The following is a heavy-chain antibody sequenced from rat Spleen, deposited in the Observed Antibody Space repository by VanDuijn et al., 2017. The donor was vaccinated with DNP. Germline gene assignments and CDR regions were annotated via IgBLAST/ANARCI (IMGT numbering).Heavy chain of an antibody. CDR1: GFTFSVYN. D-gene: IGHD1-6*01. CDR2: ISTSGSRT. V-gene: IGHV5-7*01. Sequence: EVQLVESGGVLVQPGRSLTLSCAASGFTFSVYNMAWVRQAPKKGLEWVATISTSGSRTYYPDSVKGRFTISRDNAKSSLYLQMNSLKSEDTATYYCARQGMYTTDYYYDYWGQGVMVTVSS. CDR3: ARQGMYTTDYYYDY. J-gene: IGHJ2*01.